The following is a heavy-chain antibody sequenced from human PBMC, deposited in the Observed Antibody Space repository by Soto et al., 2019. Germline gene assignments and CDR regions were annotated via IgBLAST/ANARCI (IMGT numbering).Heavy chain of an antibody. CDR2: IYHSGST. CDR1: GYSISSGYY. V-gene: IGHV4-38-2*02. J-gene: IGHJ3*02. CDR3: ARDWGSPPGPHAFDI. Sequence: PSETLSLTCAVSGYSISSGYYWGWIRQPPGKGLEWIGSIYHSGSTYYNPSLKSRVTISVDTSKNQFSLKLSSVTAADTAVYYCARDWGSPPGPHAFDIWGQRTMVTVSS. D-gene: IGHD3-16*01.